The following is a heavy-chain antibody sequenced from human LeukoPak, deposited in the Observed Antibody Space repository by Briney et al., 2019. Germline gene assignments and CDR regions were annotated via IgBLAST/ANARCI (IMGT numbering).Heavy chain of an antibody. V-gene: IGHV7-4-1*02. CDR3: ARDGAVYYYGMDV. J-gene: IGHJ6*02. CDR2: INTNTGNP. Sequence: ASVKVSCKASGYTFTNHDINWVRQAPGQGLEWMGWINTNTGNPTYAQGFTGRFVFSLDTSVSTAYLQISSLKAEDTAVYYCARDGAVYYYGMDVWGQGTTVTVSS. CDR1: GYTFTNHD. D-gene: IGHD3-16*01.